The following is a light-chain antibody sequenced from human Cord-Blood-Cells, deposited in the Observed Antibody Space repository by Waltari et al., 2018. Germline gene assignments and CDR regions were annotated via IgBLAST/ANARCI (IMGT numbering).Light chain of an antibody. V-gene: IGLV4-69*01. J-gene: IGLJ3*02. CDR1: SGHSSYA. CDR3: QTWGTGV. Sequence: QLVLTQSPSASASLGASVKLTCTLSSGHSSYAIARHQQQPEKGPRYLMKLNSDGSHSKGDGIPDRFSGSSSGAERYLTISSLQSEDEADYYCQTWGTGVFGGGTKLTVL. CDR2: LNSDGSH.